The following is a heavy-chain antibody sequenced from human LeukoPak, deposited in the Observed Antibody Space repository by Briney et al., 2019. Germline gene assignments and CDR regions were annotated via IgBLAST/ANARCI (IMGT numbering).Heavy chain of an antibody. D-gene: IGHD2-2*01. CDR3: ARGCGYQLLDEYNWFDP. J-gene: IGHJ5*02. Sequence: SETLSLTCTVSGGSISSGGYYWSWIRQHPGKGLEWIGYIYYSGSTYYNPSLKSRVTISVDTSKNQFSLKLSSVTAADTAVYYCARGCGYQLLDEYNWFDPWGQGTLVTVSS. V-gene: IGHV4-31*03. CDR2: IYYSGST. CDR1: GGSISSGGYY.